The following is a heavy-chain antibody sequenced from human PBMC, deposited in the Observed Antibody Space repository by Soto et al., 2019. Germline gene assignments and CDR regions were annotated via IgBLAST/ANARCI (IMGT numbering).Heavy chain of an antibody. J-gene: IGHJ4*02. CDR3: ARVRYSDNWHGLIDF. D-gene: IGHD4-4*01. Sequence: PSETLSLTCTVSGXSITSYYWSWIRQPPGKGLEWIGYIYYSGSTNYIPSLRSRVAISMDRAKNQFSLHLSSVTAEDTAVYFCARVRYSDNWHGLIDFWGLGTLVTVS. V-gene: IGHV4-59*12. CDR2: IYYSGST. CDR1: GXSITSYY.